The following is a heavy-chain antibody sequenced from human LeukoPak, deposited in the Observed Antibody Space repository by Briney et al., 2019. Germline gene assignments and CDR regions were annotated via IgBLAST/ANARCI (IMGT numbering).Heavy chain of an antibody. CDR3: ARGAATYYDCWSGYSLSSDY. CDR2: INPNSGGT. CDR1: GYTFTGYY. D-gene: IGHD3-3*01. Sequence: ASVKVSCKASGYTFTGYYMHWVRQAPGQGLEWMGWINPNSGGTNYAQKFQGWVTMTRDTSISTAYMELSRLRSDDTAVYYCARGAATYYDCWSGYSLSSDYWGQGTLVTVSS. J-gene: IGHJ4*02. V-gene: IGHV1-2*04.